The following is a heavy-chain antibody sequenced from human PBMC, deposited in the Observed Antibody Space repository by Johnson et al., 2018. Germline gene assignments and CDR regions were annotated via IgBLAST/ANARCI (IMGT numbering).Heavy chain of an antibody. D-gene: IGHD1-14*01. Sequence: VQLVQSGGDLVQPGRSLRLSCAASGFTFDAYAMHWVRQAPGKGLEWVSGISYDSGALGYADSVKGRFTISTDNAKNSLYLQMNSLRAEDTALYYCAKDRGGNHYFDYWGQGTLVTVSS. CDR1: GFTFDAYA. CDR2: ISYDSGAL. CDR3: AKDRGGNHYFDY. J-gene: IGHJ4*02. V-gene: IGHV3-9*01.